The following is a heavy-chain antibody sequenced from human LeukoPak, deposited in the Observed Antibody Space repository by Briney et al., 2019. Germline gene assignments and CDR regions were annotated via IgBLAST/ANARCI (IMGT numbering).Heavy chain of an antibody. J-gene: IGHJ3*02. CDR1: GYTFTGYY. CDR2: INPNSGGT. Sequence: GASVKVSCKASGYTFTGYYMHWVRQAPEQGLEWMGWINPNSGGTNYAQKFQGRVTMTRDTSISTAYMELSRLRSDDTAVYYCAREEATWGAFDIWGQGTMVTVSS. V-gene: IGHV1-2*02. D-gene: IGHD7-27*01. CDR3: AREEATWGAFDI.